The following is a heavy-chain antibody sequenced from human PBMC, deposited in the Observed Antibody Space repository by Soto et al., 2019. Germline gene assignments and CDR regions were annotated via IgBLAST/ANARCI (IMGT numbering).Heavy chain of an antibody. CDR1: RGTFSSYA. CDR3: GRGWGYHDGGGNFNPHYFDD. D-gene: IGHD2-21*02. V-gene: IGHV1-69*01. Sequence: QVQLVQSGAEVKKPGSSVKVSCKASRGTFSSYAISWVRQAPGQGLEWMGGITPIFGTANYAQKFQGRVTISADESTSTAYMELRSLSSEDTAVYYCGRGWGYHDGGGNFNPHYFDDWGQGTLVTVSS. CDR2: ITPIFGTA. J-gene: IGHJ4*02.